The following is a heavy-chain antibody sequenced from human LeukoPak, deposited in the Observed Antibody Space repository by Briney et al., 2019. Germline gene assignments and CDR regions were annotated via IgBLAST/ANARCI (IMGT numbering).Heavy chain of an antibody. V-gene: IGHV4-30-4*01. Sequence: SETLSLTCTVSGGSISSGDCCWSWIRQPPGKGLEWIGYNYYSASTYYNPSLKSPVTISIDTSKNKFSLKLSSVTAADTAVYYGAGDAYDSSGPWRWWFDGWGQGTLVSASS. CDR3: AGDAYDSSGPWRWWFDG. J-gene: IGHJ5*02. CDR1: GGSISSGDCC. CDR2: NYYSAST. D-gene: IGHD3-22*01.